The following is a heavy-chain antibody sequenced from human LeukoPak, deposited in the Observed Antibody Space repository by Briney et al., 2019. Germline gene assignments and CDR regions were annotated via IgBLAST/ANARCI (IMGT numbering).Heavy chain of an antibody. CDR1: GFTFSSYA. J-gene: IGHJ4*02. Sequence: GGSLRLSCAASGFTFSSYAMSWVRQAPGKGLEWVSAISGSGGSTYYAYFMNGRITFSRDNSKNTLYLQMNSLRAEDTAVYYCAKDRQRRYFDWLLPPYYFDYWGQETLVTVSS. D-gene: IGHD3-9*01. V-gene: IGHV3-23*01. CDR3: AKDRQRRYFDWLLPPYYFDY. CDR2: ISGSGGST.